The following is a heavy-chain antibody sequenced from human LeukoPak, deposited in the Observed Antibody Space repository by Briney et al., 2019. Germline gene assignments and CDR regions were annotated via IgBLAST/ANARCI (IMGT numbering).Heavy chain of an antibody. D-gene: IGHD5-18*01. Sequence: GASVTVSCKASGYTFSGFYIHWVRQAPGQGLEWMGIINPSGGSTSYAQKLQGRVTITTDTSTSTAYMELRSLRSDDTAVYYCATRDVDTAMGYWGQGTLVTVSS. J-gene: IGHJ4*02. CDR1: GYTFSGFY. CDR3: ATRDVDTAMGY. V-gene: IGHV1-46*01. CDR2: INPSGGST.